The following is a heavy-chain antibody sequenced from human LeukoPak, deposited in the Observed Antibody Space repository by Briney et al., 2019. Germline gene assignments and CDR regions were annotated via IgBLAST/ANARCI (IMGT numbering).Heavy chain of an antibody. D-gene: IGHD3-22*01. CDR3: AKEWDSSGCYLSSAFDI. J-gene: IGHJ3*02. Sequence: GRSLRLSCTASGFTFDDYAIHWVRQAPGKGLEWVSWISWDSGSIGYADSVKGRFTISRDNAKNSLYLQINSPRAEDTALYYCAKEWDSSGCYLSSAFDIWGQGTMVTVSS. V-gene: IGHV3-9*01. CDR2: ISWDSGSI. CDR1: GFTFDDYA.